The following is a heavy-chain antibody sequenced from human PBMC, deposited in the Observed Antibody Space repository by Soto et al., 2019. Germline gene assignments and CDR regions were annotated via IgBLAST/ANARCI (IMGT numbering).Heavy chain of an antibody. CDR1: GFTFSSYG. CDR2: ISYDGSNK. J-gene: IGHJ6*02. V-gene: IGHV3-30*18. Sequence: PGGSLRLSCAASGFTFSSYGMHWVRQAPGKGLEWVAVISYDGSNKYYADSVKGRFTISRDNSKNTLYLQMNSLRAEDTAVYYCAKAELLWFGPAPYYYYGMDVWGQGTTVTVSS. CDR3: AKAELLWFGPAPYYYYGMDV. D-gene: IGHD3-10*01.